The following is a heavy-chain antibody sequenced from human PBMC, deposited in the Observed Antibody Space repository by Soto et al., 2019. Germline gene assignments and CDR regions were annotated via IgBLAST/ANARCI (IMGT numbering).Heavy chain of an antibody. V-gene: IGHV3-23*01. D-gene: IGHD2-2*01. J-gene: IGHJ3*02. Sequence: GGSLRLSCAASGFTFSNYAMSWVRQAPGKGPEWVSAISGSGGSTYYADSVKGRFGVSRDSSKNTLYLQMSSLRAEDTALYYCAKVPGAAMTSTASFDIWGQGTMVTVSS. CDR1: GFTFSNYA. CDR3: AKVPGAAMTSTASFDI. CDR2: ISGSGGST.